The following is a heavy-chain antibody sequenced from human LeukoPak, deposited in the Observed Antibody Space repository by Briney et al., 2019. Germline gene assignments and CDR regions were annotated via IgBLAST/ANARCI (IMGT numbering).Heavy chain of an antibody. D-gene: IGHD6-19*01. Sequence: SETLSLTCTVSGGSISDYYWSWIRQPPGKGLEWIGYIYYSGSTNYNASLKSRVTISVDTSKNQFSLKLTSVSAADTAVYYCARDRSSGWSGVFDYWGQGTLVTVSS. V-gene: IGHV4-59*01. CDR3: ARDRSSGWSGVFDY. J-gene: IGHJ4*02. CDR1: GGSISDYY. CDR2: IYYSGST.